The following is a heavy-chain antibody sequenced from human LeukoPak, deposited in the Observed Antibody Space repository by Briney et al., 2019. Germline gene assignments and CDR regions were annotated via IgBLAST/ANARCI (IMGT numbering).Heavy chain of an antibody. D-gene: IGHD2-8*01. J-gene: IGHJ4*02. CDR3: AREPLYGALDY. V-gene: IGHV3-7*01. Sequence: GESLRLSCAASGFSFTTSWMSWVRQAPGKGLEWVGEIKPDGSDEFYVDFVKGRFTISRDNAKNSLYLQMNSLRAEDTAVYYCAREPLYGALDYWGQGTLVTVSS. CDR1: GFSFTTSW. CDR2: IKPDGSDE.